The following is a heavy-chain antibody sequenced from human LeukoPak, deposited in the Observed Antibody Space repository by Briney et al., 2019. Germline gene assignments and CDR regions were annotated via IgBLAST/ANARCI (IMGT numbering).Heavy chain of an antibody. CDR2: IYHTGNT. Sequence: PSETLSLTCTVSGGSISSYYWSWIRQPPGSGLEWIGYIYHTGNTNYNPSLKSRVTISVARSKNQFSLRLSSVTAADTAVYYCARARESMATAGSYFDYWGQGTLVTVSS. D-gene: IGHD6-6*01. CDR3: ARARESMATAGSYFDY. J-gene: IGHJ4*02. CDR1: GGSISSYY. V-gene: IGHV4-59*12.